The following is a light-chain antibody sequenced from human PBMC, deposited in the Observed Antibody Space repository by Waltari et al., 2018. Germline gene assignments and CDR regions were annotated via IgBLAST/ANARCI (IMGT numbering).Light chain of an antibody. CDR3: SSYTTTSAII. J-gene: IGLJ2*01. CDR1: SSDVGGYNY. Sequence: QSALTQPASVSGSPGQSITISCPGTSSDVGGYNYVPWYQQYPGKAPKLILFDVSRWPSGVSNRFSGSKSGNTASLTISGLQAEDEADYYCSSYTTTSAIIFGGGTTLTVL. V-gene: IGLV2-14*03. CDR2: DVS.